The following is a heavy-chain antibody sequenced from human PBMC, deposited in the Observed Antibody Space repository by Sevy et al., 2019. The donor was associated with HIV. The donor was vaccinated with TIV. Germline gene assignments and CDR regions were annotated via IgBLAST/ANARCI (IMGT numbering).Heavy chain of an antibody. D-gene: IGHD6-19*01. J-gene: IGHJ6*02. CDR3: ARDYGIAVAGTTFYYYYGMDV. CDR2: ISYDGSNK. CDR1: GFTFSSYA. V-gene: IGHV3-30*04. Sequence: GGSLRLSCAAFGFTFSSYAMHWVRQAPGKGLEWVAVISYDGSNKYYADSVKGRFTISRDNSKNTLYLQMNSLRAEDEAVYYCARDYGIAVAGTTFYYYYGMDVWGQGTTVTVSS.